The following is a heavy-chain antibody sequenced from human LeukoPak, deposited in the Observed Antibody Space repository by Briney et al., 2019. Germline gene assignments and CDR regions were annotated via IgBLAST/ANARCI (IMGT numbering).Heavy chain of an antibody. D-gene: IGHD6-13*01. Sequence: SETLSLTCTVSGGSISRYYWSWIRQPPGKGLEWIGYIYYSGSTNYNPSLKSRVTISVDTSKNQFSLKLTSVTAADTAVYYCARGRQQPNYYYYMNVWGKGTTVTVSS. V-gene: IGHV4-59*01. CDR3: ARGRQQPNYYYYMNV. J-gene: IGHJ6*03. CDR1: GGSISRYY. CDR2: IYYSGST.